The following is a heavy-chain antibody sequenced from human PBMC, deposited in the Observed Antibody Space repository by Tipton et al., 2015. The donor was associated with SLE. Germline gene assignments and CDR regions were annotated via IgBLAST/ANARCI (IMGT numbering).Heavy chain of an antibody. V-gene: IGHV3-53*05. CDR3: ARDWFDP. CDR1: GFIVSSTY. J-gene: IGHJ5*02. Sequence: SLRLSCAASGFIVSSTYMSWVRQAPGKGLQWVSVIYSGGDTYYADSVKSRFTISRDNSKNTVYLQMNRVRSEDTAVYYCARDWFDPWGQGTLVIVSS. CDR2: IYSGGDT.